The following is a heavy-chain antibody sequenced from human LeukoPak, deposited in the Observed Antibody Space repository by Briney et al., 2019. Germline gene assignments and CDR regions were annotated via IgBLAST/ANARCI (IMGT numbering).Heavy chain of an antibody. CDR2: IKQDGSEK. J-gene: IGHJ2*01. CDR1: GLTFSSYW. CDR3: ARGPGYSYGPNWYFDL. D-gene: IGHD5-18*01. Sequence: GGSLRLSCAASGLTFSSYWMSWVRQAPGKGLEWVANIKQDGSEKYYVDSVKGRFTISRDNAKNSLYLQMNSLRAEDTAVYYCARGPGYSYGPNWYFDLWGRGTLVTVSS. V-gene: IGHV3-7*01.